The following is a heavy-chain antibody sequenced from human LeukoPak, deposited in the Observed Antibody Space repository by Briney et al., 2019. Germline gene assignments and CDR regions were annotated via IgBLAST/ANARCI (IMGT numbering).Heavy chain of an antibody. CDR2: INHSGST. CDR3: ARVLYYYGSGSLGPFDY. J-gene: IGHJ4*02. V-gene: IGHV4-34*01. CDR1: GGSFSGYY. Sequence: SETLSLTCAVYGGSFSGYYWSWIRQPPGKGLEWIGEINHSGSTNYNPSLKSRVTISVDTSKNQFSLKLSSVTAADTAVYYCARVLYYYGSGSLGPFDYWGQGTLVTVSS. D-gene: IGHD3-10*01.